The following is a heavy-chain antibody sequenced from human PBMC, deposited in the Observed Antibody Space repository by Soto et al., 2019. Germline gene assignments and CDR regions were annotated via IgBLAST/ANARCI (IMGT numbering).Heavy chain of an antibody. V-gene: IGHV4-31*03. Sequence: PSETLSLTCTVSGGSISSGGYYWSWIRQHPGKGLEWIGYIYYSGSTYYNPSLKSRVTISVDTSKNQFSLKLSSVTAADTAVYYCARDRSGNPYYFDYWGQGTLVTVSS. CDR2: IYYSGST. D-gene: IGHD1-26*01. J-gene: IGHJ4*02. CDR1: GGSISSGGYY. CDR3: ARDRSGNPYYFDY.